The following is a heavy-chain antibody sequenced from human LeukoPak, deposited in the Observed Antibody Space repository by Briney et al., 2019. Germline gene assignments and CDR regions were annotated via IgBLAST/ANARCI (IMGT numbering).Heavy chain of an antibody. CDR2: IYHSGST. J-gene: IGHJ4*02. CDR3: ARDSDYGSGSYDY. V-gene: IGHV4-4*02. CDR1: GFAVSSNHM. Sequence: GSLRLSCAASGFAVSSNHMNWVRQAPGKGLEWIGGIYHSGSTNYNPSLKSRVTLSVDRSKNQFSLKLSSVTAADTAVYYCARDSDYGSGSYDYWGQGTLVTVSS. D-gene: IGHD3-10*01.